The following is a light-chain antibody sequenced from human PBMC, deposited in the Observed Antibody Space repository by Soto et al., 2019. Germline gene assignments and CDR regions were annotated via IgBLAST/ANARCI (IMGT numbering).Light chain of an antibody. V-gene: IGLV2-14*01. J-gene: IGLJ2*01. Sequence: QSALTQPASVSGSPGQSITISCTGTSSDVGGYNYVSWYQQSPGKAPKLMIDDVTNRPSGVSNRFSGSKSGNTAFLTISGLQAEDEDDYYCSSYTSTSTLVVFGGGTQLTVL. CDR2: DVT. CDR1: SSDVGGYNY. CDR3: SSYTSTSTLVV.